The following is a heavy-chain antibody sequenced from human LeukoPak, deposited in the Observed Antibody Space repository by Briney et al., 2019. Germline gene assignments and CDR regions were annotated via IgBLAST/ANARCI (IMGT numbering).Heavy chain of an antibody. CDR2: ISGSGGST. CDR3: AKYVVVVPEYFDY. Sequence: GGSLRLSCTASGFTFGDYAMSWVRQAPGKGLEWVSAISGSGGSTYYADSVKGRFTISRDNSKNTLYLQMNSLRAEDTAVYYCAKYVVVVPEYFDYWGQGTLVTVSS. J-gene: IGHJ4*02. D-gene: IGHD2-2*01. V-gene: IGHV3-23*01. CDR1: GFTFGDYA.